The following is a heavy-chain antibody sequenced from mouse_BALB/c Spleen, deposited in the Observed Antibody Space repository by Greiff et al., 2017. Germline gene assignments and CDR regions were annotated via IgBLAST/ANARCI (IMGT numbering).Heavy chain of an antibody. V-gene: IGHV2-2*02. CDR3: ASDPHYAMDY. CDR1: GFSLTSYG. J-gene: IGHJ4*01. CDR2: IWSGGST. Sequence: VQLQQSGPGLVQPSQSLSITCTVSGFSLTSYGVHWVRQSPGKGLEWLGVIWSGGSTDYNAAFISRLSISKDNSKSQVFFKMNSLQANDTAIYYCASDPHYAMDYWGQGTSVTVSS.